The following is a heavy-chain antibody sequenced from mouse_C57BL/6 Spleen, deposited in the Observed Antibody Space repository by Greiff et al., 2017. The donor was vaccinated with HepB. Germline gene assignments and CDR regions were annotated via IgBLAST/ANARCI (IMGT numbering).Heavy chain of an antibody. D-gene: IGHD1-1*01. CDR3: TRTVVARYFDV. Sequence: EVKLQESGAELVRPGASVKLSCTASGFNIKDDYMHWVKQRPEQGLEWIGWIDPENGDTEYASKFQGKATITADTSSNTAYLQLSSLTSEDTAVYYCTRTVVARYFDVWGTGTTVTVSS. J-gene: IGHJ1*03. CDR2: IDPENGDT. V-gene: IGHV14-4*01. CDR1: GFNIKDDY.